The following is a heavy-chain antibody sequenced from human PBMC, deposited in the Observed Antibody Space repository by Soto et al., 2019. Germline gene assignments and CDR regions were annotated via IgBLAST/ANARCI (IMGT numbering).Heavy chain of an antibody. J-gene: IGHJ4*02. V-gene: IGHV3-30*18. D-gene: IGHD5-12*01. CDR2: ISYDGSNK. Sequence: VGSLRLSCASSVFTFSSYGMHCVRHSPGKGLEWVAVISYDGSNKYYADSVKGRFTISRDNSKNTLYLQMNSLRAEDTAVYYCAKDLGYSGYDYGPDYWGQRTLVTLSS. CDR3: AKDLGYSGYDYGPDY. CDR1: VFTFSSYG.